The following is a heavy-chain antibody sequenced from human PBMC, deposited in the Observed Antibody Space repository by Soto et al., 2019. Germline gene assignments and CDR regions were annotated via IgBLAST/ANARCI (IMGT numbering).Heavy chain of an antibody. CDR2: IKSKTDGGTT. CDR3: TADYGGQWGDY. CDR1: GFTFSNAW. V-gene: IGHV3-15*01. D-gene: IGHD4-17*01. Sequence: EVQLVESGGGLVKPGGSLRLSCAASGFTFSNAWMSWVRQAPGKGLEWVGRIKSKTDGGTTDYAAPVKGRFTISRDDSKNTLYLQMNSLKTEDTAVYYCTADYGGQWGDYWGQGTLVTVSS. J-gene: IGHJ4*02.